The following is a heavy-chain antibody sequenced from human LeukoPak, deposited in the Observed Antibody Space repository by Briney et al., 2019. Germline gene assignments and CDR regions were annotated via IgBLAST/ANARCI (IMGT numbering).Heavy chain of an antibody. Sequence: SETLSLTCTASGGSISSYYWSWIRQPPGKGLEWIGYIYYSGSTNCNPSLKSRVTISVDTSKNQFSLKLSSVTAADTAVYYCARRSFEHSSGYYSRGAFAIWGQGAMVTVSS. CDR1: GGSISSYY. V-gene: IGHV4-59*08. CDR2: IYYSGST. CDR3: ARRSFEHSSGYYSRGAFAI. J-gene: IGHJ3*02. D-gene: IGHD3-22*01.